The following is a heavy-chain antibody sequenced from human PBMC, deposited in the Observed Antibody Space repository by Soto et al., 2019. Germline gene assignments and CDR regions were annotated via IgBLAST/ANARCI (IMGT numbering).Heavy chain of an antibody. V-gene: IGHV4-59*08. D-gene: IGHD6-13*01. Sequence: QVQLQESGPGLVKPSETLSLTCTVSGGSIGNSYWSWIRQSPGKGLEWIGYIYYSGSSNYNPSLKSRVXXXVXXSKNQFSLKLSSVTAADTAVYYCARHSSSWPIFDYWGQGTLVIVSS. CDR1: GGSIGNSY. CDR3: ARHSSSWPIFDY. CDR2: IYYSGSS. J-gene: IGHJ4*02.